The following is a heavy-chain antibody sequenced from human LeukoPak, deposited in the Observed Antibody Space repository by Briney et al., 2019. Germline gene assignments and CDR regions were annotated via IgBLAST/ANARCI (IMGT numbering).Heavy chain of an antibody. CDR2: INPSGGST. D-gene: IGHD3-22*01. Sequence: ASVKVSCKASGYTFTTDYIHWVRQAPGQGLEWMGIINPSGGSTTYAQKFQGRVTMTEDTSTDTAYMELSSLRSEDTAVYYCATDKTEYYDSSGYYRYWGQGTLVTVSS. CDR1: GYTFTTDY. J-gene: IGHJ4*02. CDR3: ATDKTEYYDSSGYYRY. V-gene: IGHV1-46*01.